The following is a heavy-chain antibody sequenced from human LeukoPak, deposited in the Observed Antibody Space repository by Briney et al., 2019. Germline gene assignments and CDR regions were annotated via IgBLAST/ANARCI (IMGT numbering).Heavy chain of an antibody. J-gene: IGHJ4*02. Sequence: GASVKVSCKGSGYTLTELSMHWVRQAPGQGLEWMGWISAYNGNTNYAQKLQGRVTMTTDTSTSTAYMELRSLRSDDTAVYYCAADDSGSYRFDYWGQGTLVTVSS. CDR1: GYTLTELS. V-gene: IGHV1-18*01. CDR3: AADDSGSYRFDY. CDR2: ISAYNGNT. D-gene: IGHD1-26*01.